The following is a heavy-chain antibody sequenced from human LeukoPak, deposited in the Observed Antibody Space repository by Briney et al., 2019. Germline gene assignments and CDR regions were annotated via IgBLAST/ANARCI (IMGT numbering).Heavy chain of an antibody. CDR3: ARPTSSWSDDAFDI. J-gene: IGHJ3*02. V-gene: IGHV5-51*01. Sequence: GESLKISCKDSGYRFTSYWIGWVRQMPGKGLEWMGIIYPGDSDTRYSPSFQGQVTISADKSISTAYLQWSSLKASDTAMYYCARPTSSWSDDAFDIWGQGTMVTVSS. CDR2: IYPGDSDT. D-gene: IGHD6-13*01. CDR1: GYRFTSYW.